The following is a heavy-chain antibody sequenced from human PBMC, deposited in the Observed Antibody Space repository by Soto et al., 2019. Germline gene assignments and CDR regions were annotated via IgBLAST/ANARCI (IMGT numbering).Heavy chain of an antibody. V-gene: IGHV1-46*01. CDR1: GYTFSDYY. CDR3: ARYYDSSGPAFDY. D-gene: IGHD3-22*01. Sequence: QVQLVQSGAEVKKPGASVKVSCKASGYTFSDYYIHWVRQAPGHGLDWMGIINPPDGSTTYAQKFQGRVSMTSDTSTSTVYMELSSRRSEATAIYYCARYYDSSGPAFDYWGQGTLVTVSS. J-gene: IGHJ4*02. CDR2: INPPDGST.